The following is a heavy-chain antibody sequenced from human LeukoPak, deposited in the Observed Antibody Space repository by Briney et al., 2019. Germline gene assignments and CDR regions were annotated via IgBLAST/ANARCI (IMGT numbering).Heavy chain of an antibody. CDR3: ASAHSNYYDSSGSFDY. CDR2: IIPIFGTA. Sequence: ASVKVSCKASGYTLTSYYMHWVRQAPGQGLEWMGGIIPIFGTANYAQKFQGRVTISADESTTTAYMELSSLRSEDTAVYYCASAHSNYYDSSGSFDYWGQGTLVTVSS. CDR1: GYTLTSYY. V-gene: IGHV1-69*13. D-gene: IGHD3-22*01. J-gene: IGHJ4*02.